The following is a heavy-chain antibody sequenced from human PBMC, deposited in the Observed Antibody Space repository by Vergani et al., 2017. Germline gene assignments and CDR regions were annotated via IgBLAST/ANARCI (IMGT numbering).Heavy chain of an antibody. D-gene: IGHD5-18*01. CDR2: INHSGST. J-gene: IGHJ5*02. V-gene: IGHV4-34*01. CDR3: ARASRGYSYGGLREFDP. Sequence: QVQLQQWGAGLLKPSETLSLTCAVYGGSFSGYYWSWIRQPPGKGLEWIGEINHSGSTNYNPSLKSRVTISVDTSKNQFSLKLSFVTAADTAVYYCARASRGYSYGGLREFDPWGQGTLVTVSS. CDR1: GGSFSGYY.